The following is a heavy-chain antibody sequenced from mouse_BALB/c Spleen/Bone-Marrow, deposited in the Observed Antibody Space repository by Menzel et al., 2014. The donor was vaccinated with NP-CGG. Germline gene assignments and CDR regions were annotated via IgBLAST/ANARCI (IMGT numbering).Heavy chain of an antibody. V-gene: IGHV15-2*02. CDR1: DSEVFSIAY. CDR2: ILPSIGRT. J-gene: IGHJ1*01. Sequence: VKLQESGSELRSPGSSVKLSCKNFDSEVFSIAYMSWVRQKPGHGFEWIGDILPSIGRTIYGEKFEDKATLDADTVSNTAYLELNSLTSEDSAINYCARSDYDDGWYFDVWGAGTTVTVSS. D-gene: IGHD2-4*01. CDR3: ARSDYDDGWYFDV.